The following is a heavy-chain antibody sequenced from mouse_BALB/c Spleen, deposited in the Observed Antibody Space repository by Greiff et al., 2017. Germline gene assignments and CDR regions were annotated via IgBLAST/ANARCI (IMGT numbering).Heavy chain of an antibody. V-gene: IGHV5-17*02. J-gene: IGHJ1*01. D-gene: IGHD2-3*01. CDR3: ARSPDGYYVWYFDV. CDR1: GFTFSSFG. Sequence: DVQLVESGGGLVQPGGSRKLSCAASGFTFSSFGMHWVRQAPEKGLEWVAYISSGSSTIYYADTVKGRFTISRDNPKNTLFLQMTSLRSEDTAMYYCARSPDGYYVWYFDVWGAGTTVTVSS. CDR2: ISSGSSTI.